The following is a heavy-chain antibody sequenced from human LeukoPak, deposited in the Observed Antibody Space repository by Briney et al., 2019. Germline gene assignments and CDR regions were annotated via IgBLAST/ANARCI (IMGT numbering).Heavy chain of an antibody. D-gene: IGHD6-19*01. CDR3: ATIAVTGRIYYFDY. J-gene: IGHJ4*02. CDR1: GGTFSSYA. CDR2: INPNSGGT. V-gene: IGHV1-2*02. Sequence: ASVKVSCKASGGTFSSYAISWVRQAPGQGLEWMGWINPNSGGTNYAQKFQGRVTMTRDTSISTAYMELSRLRSDDTAVYYCATIAVTGRIYYFDYWGQGTLVTVSS.